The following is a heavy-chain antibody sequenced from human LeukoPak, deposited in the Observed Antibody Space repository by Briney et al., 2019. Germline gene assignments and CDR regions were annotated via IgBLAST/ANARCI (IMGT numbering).Heavy chain of an antibody. CDR1: GGSFSGYY. CDR3: ASYSGYDSEGDY. Sequence: TSDTLSLTCAVYGGSFSGYYWSWIRQPPGKGLEWIGEINHSGSTNYNPSLKSRVTISVDTSKNQFSLKLSSVTAADTAVYYCASYSGYDSEGDYWGQGTLVTVSS. V-gene: IGHV4-34*01. J-gene: IGHJ4*02. D-gene: IGHD5-12*01. CDR2: INHSGST.